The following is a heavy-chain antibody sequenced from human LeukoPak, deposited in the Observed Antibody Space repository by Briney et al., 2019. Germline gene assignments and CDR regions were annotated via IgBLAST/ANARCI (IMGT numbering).Heavy chain of an antibody. D-gene: IGHD3-10*01. J-gene: IGHJ6*03. CDR2: IYTSGST. CDR1: GGSISSGSYY. V-gene: IGHV4-61*02. CDR3: ARVPLHRTYYYGSGSLTMDV. Sequence: PSQTLSLTCTVPGGSISSGSYYWSWIRQPPGKGLEWIGRIYTSGSTNYNPSLKSRVTISVDTSKNQFSLKLSSVTAADTAVYYCARVPLHRTYYYGSGSLTMDVWGKGTTVTISS.